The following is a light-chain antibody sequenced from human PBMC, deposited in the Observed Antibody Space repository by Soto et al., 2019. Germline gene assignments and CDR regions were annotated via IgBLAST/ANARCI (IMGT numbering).Light chain of an antibody. CDR2: GAS. Sequence: EIVMTQSPATLSVSPGERATLSCRASQSVSNNLAWYQKKPGQAPRLLIYGASTRATGIPARFSGSGSGTESTLTISSLQSEDFVFYYCQQYNNWWTFGEGPRVDIK. CDR1: QSVSNN. J-gene: IGKJ1*01. CDR3: QQYNNWWT. V-gene: IGKV3-15*01.